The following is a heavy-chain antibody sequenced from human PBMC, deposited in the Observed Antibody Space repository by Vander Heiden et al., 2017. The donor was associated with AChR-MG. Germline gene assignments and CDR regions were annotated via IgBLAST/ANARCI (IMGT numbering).Heavy chain of an antibody. Sequence: QVQLVECGGGVVQPGRSLRLYCAASGSTFSSYGMHWVRQAPGKGLEWVAVISYDASNKYYADSVKGRFTISRDNSKNTLYLQMNSRRAEDTAVYYCAKAVYMPMNYYYYGMDVWGQGTTVTVSS. CDR2: ISYDASNK. CDR3: AKAVYMPMNYYYYGMDV. D-gene: IGHD1-20*01. J-gene: IGHJ6*02. CDR1: GSTFSSYG. V-gene: IGHV3-30*18.